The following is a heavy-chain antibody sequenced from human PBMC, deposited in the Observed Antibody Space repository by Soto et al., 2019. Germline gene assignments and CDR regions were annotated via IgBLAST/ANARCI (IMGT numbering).Heavy chain of an antibody. D-gene: IGHD6-6*01. CDR3: ASDYSSSSVDY. CDR1: GYTFTGYD. V-gene: IGHV1-2*02. CDR2: INPNSGGT. Sequence: GASVEVSCKASGYTFTGYDMHGVRQALGQGLEWMGWINPNSGGTNYAQKFKGRVTMTRDTSISTAYMELRRLRSDDTAVYYCASDYSSSSVDYWGQGTLVTVSS. J-gene: IGHJ4*02.